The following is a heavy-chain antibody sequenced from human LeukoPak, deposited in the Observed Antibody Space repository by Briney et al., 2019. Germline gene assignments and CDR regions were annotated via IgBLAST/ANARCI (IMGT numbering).Heavy chain of an antibody. CDR1: GYTLTEFS. CDR3: ATSPRGYAYGMDV. CDR2: FDPEDGET. Sequence: ASVKVSCKVSGYTLTEFSMNWVRQAPGKGLEWMGGFDPEDGETIYAQKFKGRVTMTEDTSTDTAYMELSSLRSEDTAVYSCATSPRGYAYGMDVWGQETTVTVSS. D-gene: IGHD1-1*01. J-gene: IGHJ6*02. V-gene: IGHV1-24*01.